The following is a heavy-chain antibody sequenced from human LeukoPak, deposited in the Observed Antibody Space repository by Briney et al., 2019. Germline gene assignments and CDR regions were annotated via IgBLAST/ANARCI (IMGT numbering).Heavy chain of an antibody. CDR1: GGSISSGGYY. D-gene: IGHD3-22*01. CDR3: ARDSYYDSSGYFNDTFDM. Sequence: SETLSLTCTVSGGSISSGGYYWSWIRQHPGKGLEWIGYIYYSGDTNYNPSLKSRITISVDPSKNQFSLKLSSVTAADTAVYYCARDSYYDSSGYFNDTFDMWGQGTVVTVSS. J-gene: IGHJ3*02. CDR2: IYYSGDT. V-gene: IGHV4-61*08.